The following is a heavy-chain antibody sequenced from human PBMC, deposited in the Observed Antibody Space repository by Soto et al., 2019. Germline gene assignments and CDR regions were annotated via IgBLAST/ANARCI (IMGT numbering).Heavy chain of an antibody. D-gene: IGHD1-26*01. J-gene: IGHJ3*02. CDR1: GGTFSSYA. CDR3: ASEVGALKRSAFDI. CDR2: IIPIFGTA. V-gene: IGHV1-69*13. Sequence: SVKVSCKASGGTFSSYAISWVRQAPGQGLEWMGGIIPIFGTANYAQKFQGRVTITADESTSTAYMELSSLRSEDTAVYYCASEVGALKRSAFDIWGQGTMVTVSS.